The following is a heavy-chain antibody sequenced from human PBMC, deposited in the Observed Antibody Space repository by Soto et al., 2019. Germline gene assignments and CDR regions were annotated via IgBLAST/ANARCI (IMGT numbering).Heavy chain of an antibody. D-gene: IGHD3-3*01. CDR1: GGSISSYY. Sequence: SETLSLTCTVSGGSISSYYWSWIRQPPGKGLEWIGYIYYSGSTNYNPTLKSRVTISVDTSKNQFSLKLSSVTAADTAVYYCARAQSAITIFGVVIRSFDPWGQGTLVTVSS. V-gene: IGHV4-59*01. CDR2: IYYSGST. J-gene: IGHJ5*02. CDR3: ARAQSAITIFGVVIRSFDP.